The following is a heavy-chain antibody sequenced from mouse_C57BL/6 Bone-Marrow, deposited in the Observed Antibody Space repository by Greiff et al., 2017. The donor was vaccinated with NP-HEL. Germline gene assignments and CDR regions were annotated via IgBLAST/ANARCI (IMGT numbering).Heavy chain of an antibody. Sequence: QVQLKESGAELARPGASVKLSCKASGYTFTSYGISWVKQRTGQGLEWIGEIYPRSGNTYYNEKFKGKATLTADKSSSTAYVELRGLTSEDSAVYFCAGDGYYAAWFAYWGQGTLVTVSA. J-gene: IGHJ3*01. CDR1: GYTFTSYG. CDR3: AGDGYYAAWFAY. D-gene: IGHD2-3*01. CDR2: IYPRSGNT. V-gene: IGHV1-81*01.